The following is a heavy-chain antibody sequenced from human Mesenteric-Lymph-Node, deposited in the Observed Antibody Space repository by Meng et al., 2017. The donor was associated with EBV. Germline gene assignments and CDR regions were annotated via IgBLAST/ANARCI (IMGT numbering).Heavy chain of an antibody. CDR3: ARGRRGVQYFDF. J-gene: IGHJ4*02. CDR1: GGSVTSGSYY. CDR2: IHYSGST. D-gene: IGHD1-1*01. V-gene: IGHV4-61*01. Sequence: QLQLQESGPGLVKPSATLSLTCTVSGGSVTSGSYYWNWIRQPPGKRLEWIGYIHYSGSTNYNPSLKSQITISVDTSKNQLSLSVSHVTAADTAVYYCARGRRGVQYFDFWGQGALVTVSS.